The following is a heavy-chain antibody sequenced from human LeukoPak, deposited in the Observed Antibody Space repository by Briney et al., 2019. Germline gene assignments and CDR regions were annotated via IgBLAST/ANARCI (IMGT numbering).Heavy chain of an antibody. CDR2: INPNSGGT. D-gene: IGHD6-19*01. V-gene: IGHV1-2*02. CDR3: ARDESGWYSFDY. J-gene: IGHJ4*02. Sequence: ASVKVSCKASGYTFTGYYMHWVRQAPGQRPQWMGWINPNSGGTNYAQKFQGRVTMTRDTSISTAYMELSRLRSDDTAVYYCARDESGWYSFDYWGQGTLVTVSS. CDR1: GYTFTGYY.